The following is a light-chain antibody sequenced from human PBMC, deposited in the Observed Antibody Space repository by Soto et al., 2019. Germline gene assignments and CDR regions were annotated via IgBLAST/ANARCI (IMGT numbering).Light chain of an antibody. CDR2: GAS. Sequence: EIVMTQSPATLSVSPGARATLTCRASQSVYSNLAWYQQKPGQAPRLLIYGASTRATSIPARFSGSGSGTEFTLTISSLQSEDFAVYYCQQYNKWPLAFGQGTKVEVK. CDR1: QSVYSN. J-gene: IGKJ1*01. CDR3: QQYNKWPLA. V-gene: IGKV3-15*01.